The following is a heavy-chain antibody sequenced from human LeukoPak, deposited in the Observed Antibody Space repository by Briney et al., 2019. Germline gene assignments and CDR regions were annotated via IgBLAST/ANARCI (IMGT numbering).Heavy chain of an antibody. CDR2: INPNSGGT. J-gene: IGHJ4*02. CDR1: GYTFTGYY. Sequence: GASVKVSCKASGYTFTGYYMHWVRQAPGQGLEWMGWINPNSGGTNYAQKFQGRVTMTRDTSISTAYMELSSLRSEDTAVYYCARGLLVGGWGSEHDYWGQGTLVTVSS. V-gene: IGHV1-2*02. D-gene: IGHD3-10*01. CDR3: ARGLLVGGWGSEHDY.